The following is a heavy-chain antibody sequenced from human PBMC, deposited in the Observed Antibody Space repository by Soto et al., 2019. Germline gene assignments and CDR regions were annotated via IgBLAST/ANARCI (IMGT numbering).Heavy chain of an antibody. V-gene: IGHV1-3*01. D-gene: IGHD2-15*01. J-gene: IGHJ6*02. CDR1: GYTFTSYA. CDR2: INAGNGNT. Sequence: QVQLVQSGAEVKKPGASVKVSCKASGYTFTSYAMHWVRQAPGQRLEWMGWINAGNGNTKYSQKFQGRVTITRDTPASTAYMELSSLRSEDTAVYYCAHRYCSGGSCYEDYYYGMDVWGQGTTVTVSS. CDR3: AHRYCSGGSCYEDYYYGMDV.